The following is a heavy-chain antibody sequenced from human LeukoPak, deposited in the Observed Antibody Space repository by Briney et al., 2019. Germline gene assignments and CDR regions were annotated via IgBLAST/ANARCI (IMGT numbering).Heavy chain of an antibody. Sequence: GGSLRLSCAAPGFTVSSNYMSWVRQAPGKGLEWVSVIYSGGSTYYADSVKGRFTISRDNSKNTLYLQMNSLRAEDTAVYYCARDPRLGGGELDAFDIWGQGTMVTVSS. D-gene: IGHD1-26*01. CDR2: IYSGGST. CDR3: ARDPRLGGGELDAFDI. CDR1: GFTVSSNY. V-gene: IGHV3-53*01. J-gene: IGHJ3*02.